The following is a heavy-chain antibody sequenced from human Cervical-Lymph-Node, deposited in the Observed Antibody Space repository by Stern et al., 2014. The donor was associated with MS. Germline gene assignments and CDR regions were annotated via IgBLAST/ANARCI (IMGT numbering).Heavy chain of an antibody. D-gene: IGHD3-22*01. Sequence: VQLVQSGGGVVQPGRSLRLSCAASGFTFSSFAMHWVRQAPGKGLEWVALISYDGSYKYYADPVKGRFTISRDNSKNTLYLQMNSLRAEDTAVYYCARDPITMKVVVKTPYFQRWGQGTLVTVSS. CDR1: GFTFSSFA. J-gene: IGHJ1*01. CDR2: ISYDGSYK. V-gene: IGHV3-30*04. CDR3: ARDPITMKVVVKTPYFQR.